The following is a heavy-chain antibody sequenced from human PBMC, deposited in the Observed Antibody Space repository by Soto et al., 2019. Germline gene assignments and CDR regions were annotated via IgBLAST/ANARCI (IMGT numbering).Heavy chain of an antibody. J-gene: IGHJ4*02. Sequence: PSETLSLTCAVYGGSSSGYYWTWIRQPPGTGLEWIGEINHSGSTNYNPSLKSRVTISVDTSKNQFSLKLTSVTAADTAVYYCARDKITGLFEYWGQGTRVTVFS. D-gene: IGHD2-8*02. CDR1: GGSSSGYY. CDR3: ARDKITGLFEY. V-gene: IGHV4-34*01. CDR2: INHSGST.